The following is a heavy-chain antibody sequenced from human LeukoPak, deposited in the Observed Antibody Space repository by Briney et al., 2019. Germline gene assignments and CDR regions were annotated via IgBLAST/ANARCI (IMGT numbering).Heavy chain of an antibody. J-gene: IGHJ5*02. Sequence: SVKVSCKASGGTFSSYAISWVRQAPGQGLEWMGGIIPLFGTAHYAHKFQGRVTITADESTRPPPMALSSQRSEATALYFCAGEPSVLRFLVPDWFDPWGQGTLVTVSS. V-gene: IGHV1-69*01. CDR3: AGEPSVLRFLVPDWFDP. CDR1: GGTFSSYA. CDR2: IIPLFGTA. D-gene: IGHD3-3*01.